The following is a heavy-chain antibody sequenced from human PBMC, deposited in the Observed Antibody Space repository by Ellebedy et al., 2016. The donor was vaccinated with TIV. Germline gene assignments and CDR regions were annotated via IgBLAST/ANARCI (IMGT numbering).Heavy chain of an antibody. Sequence: AASVKVSCKASGYTFTGYYMHWVRQAPGQGLEWMGWINPNSGGTNYAQKFQGRVTMTRDTSISTAYMELSRLRSDDTAVYYCARSKVRGVIPLLDYWGQGTLVTVSS. CDR3: ARSKVRGVIPLLDY. J-gene: IGHJ4*02. CDR1: GYTFTGYY. V-gene: IGHV1-2*02. CDR2: INPNSGGT. D-gene: IGHD3-10*01.